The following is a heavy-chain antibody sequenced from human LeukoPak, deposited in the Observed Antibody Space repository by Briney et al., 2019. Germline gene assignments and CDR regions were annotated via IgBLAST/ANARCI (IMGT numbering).Heavy chain of an antibody. D-gene: IGHD3-10*01. V-gene: IGHV1-69*04. CDR2: IIPILGIA. CDR3: ARMDGSGSRELDY. Sequence: SVKVSYKASGGTFTSYAISWVRQAPGQGGEWRGRIIPILGIANYAQKFPGRVTITADNSTSTSYIELSSLISEDTAVYYCARMDGSGSRELDYWGQGTLVTVSS. CDR1: GGTFTSYA. J-gene: IGHJ4*02.